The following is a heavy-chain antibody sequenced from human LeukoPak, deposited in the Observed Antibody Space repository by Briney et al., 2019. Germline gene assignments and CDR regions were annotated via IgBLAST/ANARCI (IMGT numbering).Heavy chain of an antibody. V-gene: IGHV4-39*07. CDR2: IYYSGST. CDR1: GGSISSSSYY. CDR3: ARVGSEPLSWFGSLSDTAMAFDY. J-gene: IGHJ4*02. D-gene: IGHD5-18*01. Sequence: SETLSLTCTVSGGSISSSSYYWGWIRQPPGKGLEWIRSIYYSGSTYYNPSLKSRVTISVDTSKNQFSLKLSSVTAADTAVYYCARVGSEPLSWFGSLSDTAMAFDYWGQGTLVTVSS.